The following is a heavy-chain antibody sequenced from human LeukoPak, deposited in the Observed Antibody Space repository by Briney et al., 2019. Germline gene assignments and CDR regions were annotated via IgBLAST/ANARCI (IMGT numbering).Heavy chain of an antibody. CDR2: INPSGGST. CDR1: GYTFTSSY. Sequence: GASLKVSCKASGYTFTSSYMHWVRQAPGQGLEWMGIINPSGGSTSYAQKFQGRVTLTRDTSTSTVYMELSSLRSEDTAVYYCARSSLSVVVVAANWFDPWGQGTLVTVSS. J-gene: IGHJ5*02. CDR3: ARSSLSVVVVAANWFDP. V-gene: IGHV1-46*01. D-gene: IGHD2-15*01.